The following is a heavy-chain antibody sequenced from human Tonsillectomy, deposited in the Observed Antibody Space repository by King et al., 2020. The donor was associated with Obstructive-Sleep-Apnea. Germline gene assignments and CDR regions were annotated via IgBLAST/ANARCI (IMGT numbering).Heavy chain of an antibody. J-gene: IGHJ4*02. Sequence: VQLPQWGAGLLKPSETLSLPCAVYGASFSGYYWSWIRQPPGKGLEWIGEINHSGSTNYNPSLKSRVTISVDTSKNQLSLKLSSVTAADTAVYYCTRVFGGAAAGTGGFDYWGQGTLVTVSS. D-gene: IGHD6-13*01. CDR3: TRVFGGAAAGTGGFDY. CDR1: GASFSGYY. CDR2: INHSGST. V-gene: IGHV4-34*01.